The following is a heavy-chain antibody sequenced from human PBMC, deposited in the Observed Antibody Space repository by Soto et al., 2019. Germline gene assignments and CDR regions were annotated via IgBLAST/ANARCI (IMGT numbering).Heavy chain of an antibody. CDR3: AKDLSSVVVVVAAADY. J-gene: IGHJ4*02. V-gene: IGHV3-23*01. CDR2: ISGSGGST. Sequence: EVQLLESGGGLVQPGGSLRLSCAASGFTFSSYAMSWVRQAPGKGLEWVSAISGSGGSTYYADSVKGRFTISRDNSKNTLYLQMNSLRAEDTAVYYCAKDLSSVVVVVAAADYWGQGTLVTVSS. CDR1: GFTFSSYA. D-gene: IGHD2-15*01.